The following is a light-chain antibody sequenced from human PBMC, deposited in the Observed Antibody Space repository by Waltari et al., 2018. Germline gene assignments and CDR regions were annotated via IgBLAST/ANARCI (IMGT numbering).Light chain of an antibody. CDR2: AAS. CDR1: ESISKY. V-gene: IGKV1-39*01. Sequence: DVQMTQSPSSLSAPVGDSVTITCRASESISKYLNWYQHKPGTAPKRLIYAASNLQRGVPTRFSGSRSGTEVTLTITNLQPEDSATYYCHQTDSVPRTFGGGTKVEIK. J-gene: IGKJ4*01. CDR3: HQTDSVPRT.